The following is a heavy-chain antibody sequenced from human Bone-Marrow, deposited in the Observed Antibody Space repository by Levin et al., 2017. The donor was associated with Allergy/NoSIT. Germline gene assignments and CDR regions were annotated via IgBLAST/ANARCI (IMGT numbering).Heavy chain of an antibody. Sequence: AGESLKISCAASGFTFSSYSMNWVRQAPGKGLEWVSSISSSSSYIYYADSVKGRFTISRDNAKNSLYLQMNSLRAEDTAVYYCARERLIIGWFDPWGQGTLVTVSS. J-gene: IGHJ5*02. D-gene: IGHD2-8*01. CDR2: ISSSSSYI. CDR1: GFTFSSYS. V-gene: IGHV3-21*01. CDR3: ARERLIIGWFDP.